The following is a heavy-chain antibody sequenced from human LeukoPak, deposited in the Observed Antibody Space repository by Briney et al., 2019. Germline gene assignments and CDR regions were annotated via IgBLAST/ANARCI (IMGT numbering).Heavy chain of an antibody. Sequence: GASVKVSCKASGYTFTSYGISWVRQAPGQGLEWMGWISAYNGNTNYAQKLQGRVTMTTDTSTSTAYMELRSLRSDDTAVYYCARDEPTYYDILTGYYNRWDYWGQGTLVTVSS. D-gene: IGHD3-9*01. V-gene: IGHV1-18*01. CDR3: ARDEPTYYDILTGYYNRWDY. J-gene: IGHJ4*02. CDR2: ISAYNGNT. CDR1: GYTFTSYG.